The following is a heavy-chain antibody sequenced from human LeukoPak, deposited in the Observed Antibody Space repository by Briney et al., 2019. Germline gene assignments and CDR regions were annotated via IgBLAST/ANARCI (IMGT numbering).Heavy chain of an antibody. D-gene: IGHD4-11*01. CDR1: GFTFSSYS. CDR2: ISSSSSYI. CDR3: ARSTTVTTRSPGY. Sequence: GGSLRLSCAASGFTFSSYSMNWVRQAPGKGLEWVSSISSSSSYIYYADSVKGRFTISRDNAKNSLYLQMNSLRAEDTAVYYCARSTTVTTRSPGYWGQGTLVTVSS. V-gene: IGHV3-21*01. J-gene: IGHJ4*02.